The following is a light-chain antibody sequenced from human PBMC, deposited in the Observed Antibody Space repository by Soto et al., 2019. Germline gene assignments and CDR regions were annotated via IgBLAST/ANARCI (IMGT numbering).Light chain of an antibody. Sequence: QSVLTQPPSASGTPGQRVTISCSGSSSNIGSNTVNWYQQLPGTAPKLLISNNDQRPSGVPDRFSGSKSGTSASLAISGLQTEDEADYYCCSYAGSYTLVFGGGTKLTVL. J-gene: IGLJ2*01. V-gene: IGLV1-44*01. CDR2: NND. CDR3: CSYAGSYTLV. CDR1: SSNIGSNT.